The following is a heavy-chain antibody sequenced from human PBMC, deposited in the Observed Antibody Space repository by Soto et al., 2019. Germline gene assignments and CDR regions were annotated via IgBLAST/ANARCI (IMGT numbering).Heavy chain of an antibody. D-gene: IGHD3-10*01. Sequence: QVQLQESGPGLVKPSGTLSLTCAVSGGSISSSYWWSWVRQPPGKGLEWIGEIYHSGSTNYNPSRKSRVTRSVDKSKNQFSLKLSSVTAADTAVYYCARDGGVSYGSGSYAYWGQGTLVTVSS. V-gene: IGHV4-4*02. J-gene: IGHJ4*02. CDR1: GGSISSSYW. CDR2: IYHSGST. CDR3: ARDGGVSYGSGSYAY.